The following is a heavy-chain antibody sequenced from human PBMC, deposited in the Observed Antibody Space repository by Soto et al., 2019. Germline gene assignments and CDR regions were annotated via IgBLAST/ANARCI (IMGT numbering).Heavy chain of an antibody. CDR1: GYTFTSYG. J-gene: IGHJ4*02. V-gene: IGHV1-18*01. CDR2: ISAHNGNT. Sequence: QVHLVQSGAEVKKPGASVKVSCKASGYTFTSYGITWVRQAPGQGLEWMGWISAHNGNTDYAQKLQGRVIVTRETSTSTAYMELRCLISDDTAVYYCARGRYGDYWGQGALVTVSS. D-gene: IGHD1-1*01. CDR3: ARGRYGDY.